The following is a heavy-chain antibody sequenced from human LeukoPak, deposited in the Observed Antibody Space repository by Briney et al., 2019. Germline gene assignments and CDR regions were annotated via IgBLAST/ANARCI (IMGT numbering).Heavy chain of an antibody. CDR3: AAKPIVGPTPLDY. Sequence: GGSLRPSCSASGLTFSSYAMHWVRQAPGKGLEWVAVISYDGRNDYYADSVKGRFTISRDNSKNTLYLQMNSLRVEDTAVYFCAAKPIVGPTPLDYWGQGTLVTVSS. CDR2: ISYDGRND. V-gene: IGHV3-30*04. D-gene: IGHD1-26*01. CDR1: GLTFSSYA. J-gene: IGHJ4*02.